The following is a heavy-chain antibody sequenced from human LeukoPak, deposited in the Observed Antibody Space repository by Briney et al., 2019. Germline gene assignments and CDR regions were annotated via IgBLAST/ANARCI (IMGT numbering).Heavy chain of an antibody. CDR3: ARDRNYYDTSAYYFFDY. Sequence: GASVKVSCKASGYTFYSYGISWVRQAPGQGLEWMGWISAYNDNTNYAQRFQDRVTVTTDTFTSTAYMELRSLRSDDTAVYYCARDRNYYDTSAYYFFDYWGQGTLVTVSS. D-gene: IGHD3-22*01. CDR1: GYTFYSYG. V-gene: IGHV1-18*01. J-gene: IGHJ4*02. CDR2: ISAYNDNT.